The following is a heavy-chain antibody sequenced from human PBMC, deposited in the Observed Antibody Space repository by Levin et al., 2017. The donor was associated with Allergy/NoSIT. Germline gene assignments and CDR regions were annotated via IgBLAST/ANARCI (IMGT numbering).Heavy chain of an antibody. CDR1: GFTFTGYH. CDR3: ASGSRGY. CDR2: IDPKTGGT. D-gene: IGHD1-1*01. J-gene: IGHJ4*02. Sequence: ASVKVSCKPSGFTFTGYHMHWVRQAPGQGPEWMGWIDPKTGGTNYAQKFQGRVTMTRDTSITTVYMEFSRLTSDDTPLYYCASGSRGYWGQGTLVTVSS. V-gene: IGHV1-2*02.